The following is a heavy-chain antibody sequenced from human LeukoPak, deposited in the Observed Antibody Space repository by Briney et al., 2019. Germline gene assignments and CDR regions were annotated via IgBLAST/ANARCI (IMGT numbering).Heavy chain of an antibody. V-gene: IGHV4-61*02. Sequence: PSQTLSLTCTVSGGSISSGSYYWSWIRQPAGKGLEWIGRIYTSGSTNYNPSLKSRVTITVDTSKNQFSLKLSSVTAADTAVYYCASSSSWSDYWGQGTLVTVSS. D-gene: IGHD6-13*01. CDR1: GGSISSGSYY. CDR2: IYTSGST. J-gene: IGHJ4*02. CDR3: ASSSSWSDY.